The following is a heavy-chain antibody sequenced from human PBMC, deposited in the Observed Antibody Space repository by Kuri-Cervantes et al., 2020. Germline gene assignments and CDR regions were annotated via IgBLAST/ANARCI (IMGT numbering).Heavy chain of an antibody. Sequence: GGSLRLSCAASGFTFSSYGMHWVRQAPGKGLEWVAVIWYDGSNKYYADSAKGRFTISRDNSKNTLYLQMNSLRAEDTAVYYCARDSSKWELVADWFDPWGQGTLVTVSS. V-gene: IGHV3-33*01. CDR1: GFTFSSYG. CDR2: IWYDGSNK. D-gene: IGHD1-26*01. J-gene: IGHJ5*02. CDR3: ARDSSKWELVADWFDP.